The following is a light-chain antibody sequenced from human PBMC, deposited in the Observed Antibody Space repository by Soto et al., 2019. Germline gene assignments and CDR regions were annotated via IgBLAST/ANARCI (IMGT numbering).Light chain of an antibody. V-gene: IGKV3-15*01. CDR1: QSVSSG. CDR2: GAS. Sequence: EIVLTQSPGTQSLSPGERATLSCRASQSVSSGYLAWYQQKPGQAPRLLIYGASTRATGIPARFSGSGSGTEFTLTISSLQSEDFAVYYCQQYNNWPPRTFGPGTKVD. CDR3: QQYNNWPPRT. J-gene: IGKJ3*01.